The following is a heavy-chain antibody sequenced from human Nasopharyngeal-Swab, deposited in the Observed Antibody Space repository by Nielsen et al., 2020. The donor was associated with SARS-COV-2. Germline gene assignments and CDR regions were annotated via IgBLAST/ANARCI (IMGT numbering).Heavy chain of an antibody. J-gene: IGHJ6*02. Sequence: WIRQPPGKALEWLAHLFSNDEKSYSTSLKSRLTLSKDTSKSQVVLTMTNMDPVDTATYYCARIVRYYYGSGSYYNYYYYGMDVWGQGTTVTVSS. V-gene: IGHV2-26*01. CDR2: LFSNDEK. D-gene: IGHD3-10*01. CDR3: ARIVRYYYGSGSYYNYYYYGMDV.